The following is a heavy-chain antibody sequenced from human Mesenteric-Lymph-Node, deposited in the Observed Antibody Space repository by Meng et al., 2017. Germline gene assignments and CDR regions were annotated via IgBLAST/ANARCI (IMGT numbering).Heavy chain of an antibody. J-gene: IGHJ4*02. CDR2: ISYDGSNK. V-gene: IGHV3-30*07. Sequence: GESLKISCAASGFTFSSYAMHWVRQAPGKGLEWVAVISYDGSNKYYADSVKGRFTISRDNAKNSLYLQMNSLRAEDTAVYYCARDVTSPLWISDYWGQGTLVTVSS. CDR3: ARDVTSPLWISDY. D-gene: IGHD1-1*01. CDR1: GFTFSSYA.